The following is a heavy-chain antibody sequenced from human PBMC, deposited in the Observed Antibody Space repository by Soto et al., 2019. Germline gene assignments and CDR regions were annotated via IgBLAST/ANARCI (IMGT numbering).Heavy chain of an antibody. CDR2: IIPIFGTA. J-gene: IGHJ6*02. V-gene: IGHV1-69*13. CDR3: ARLGVIPGYSSSWYTPSPYYGMDV. CDR1: GGTFSSYA. Sequence: ASVKVSCKASGGTFSSYAISWVRQAPGQGLEWMGGIIPIFGTANYAQKFQGRVTITADESTSTAYMELSSLRSEDTAVYYCARLGVIPGYSSSWYTPSPYYGMDVWGQGTTVTVSS. D-gene: IGHD6-13*01.